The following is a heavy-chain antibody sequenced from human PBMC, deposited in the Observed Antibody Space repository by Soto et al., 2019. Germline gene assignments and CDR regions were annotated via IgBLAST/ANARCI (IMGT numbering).Heavy chain of an antibody. Sequence: GASVKVSCKASGYTFTSYGISWVRQAPGQGLEWMGWISAYNGNTNYAQKLQGRVTVTTDTSTSTAYMELRSLRSDDTAVYYCARGITIFGVVIPWYYGMDVWGQGTTVTVSS. D-gene: IGHD3-3*01. J-gene: IGHJ6*02. CDR2: ISAYNGNT. V-gene: IGHV1-18*04. CDR3: ARGITIFGVVIPWYYGMDV. CDR1: GYTFTSYG.